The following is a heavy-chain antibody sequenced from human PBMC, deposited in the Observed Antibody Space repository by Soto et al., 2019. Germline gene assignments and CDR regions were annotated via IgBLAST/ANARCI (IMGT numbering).Heavy chain of an antibody. CDR3: ARCSTGHGDYGSSLGS. CDR2: ISAYNGNT. J-gene: IGHJ5*02. Sequence: QVQLVQSGAEVKKPGASVKVACRTSGYTFTGYAFSWVRQAPGQGLEWMGWISAYNGNTKYAQRFQDRLTMTTDTTTNTAYMELRSMTSDDTAVYYCARCSTGHGDYGSSLGSWGQGTLVTVSS. V-gene: IGHV1-18*01. D-gene: IGHD4-17*01. CDR1: GYTFTGYA.